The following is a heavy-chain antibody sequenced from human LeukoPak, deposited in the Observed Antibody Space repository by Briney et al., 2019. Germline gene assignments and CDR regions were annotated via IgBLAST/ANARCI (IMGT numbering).Heavy chain of an antibody. D-gene: IGHD6-19*01. CDR2: ISYDGSNN. V-gene: IGHV3-30*18. J-gene: IGHJ4*02. Sequence: GGSLRLSCAASGFTFSSYGMHWVRQAPGKWLEWVAVISYDGSNNYYADFVKGRFTISRDNSKNTLYLQMNSLRAEETAVYYCAKDRLAVAGTLILDYWGQGTLVTVSS. CDR3: AKDRLAVAGTLILDY. CDR1: GFTFSSYG.